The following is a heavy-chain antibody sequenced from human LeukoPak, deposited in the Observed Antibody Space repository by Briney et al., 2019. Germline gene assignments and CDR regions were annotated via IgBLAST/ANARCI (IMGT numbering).Heavy chain of an antibody. V-gene: IGHV4-59*01. Sequence: SETLSLTCTVSGGSISSYYWSWIRQPPGKGLEWIGYIYYSGSTNYNPSLKSRVTISVDTSKNQFSLKLSSVTAADTAVYYCGGEYYDILTGYYRIDYWGQGTLVTVSS. CDR2: IYYSGST. J-gene: IGHJ4*02. CDR1: GGSISSYY. CDR3: GGEYYDILTGYYRIDY. D-gene: IGHD3-9*01.